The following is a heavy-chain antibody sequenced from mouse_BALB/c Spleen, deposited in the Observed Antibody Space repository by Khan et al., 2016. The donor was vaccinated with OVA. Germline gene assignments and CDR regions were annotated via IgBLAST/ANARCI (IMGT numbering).Heavy chain of an antibody. CDR3: ASGLKYGNFDY. Sequence: QIQLVQSGPELKKPGETVKISCKASGYTFTDYSMHWVKQAPGKGLKWMGWINTETGEPTYADDFKGRFAFSLETSASTAYLQINNLKNEDTATYFCASGLKYGNFDYWGQGTNLTVSS. V-gene: IGHV9-2-1*01. D-gene: IGHD2-10*02. CDR1: GYTFTDYS. J-gene: IGHJ2*01. CDR2: INTETGEP.